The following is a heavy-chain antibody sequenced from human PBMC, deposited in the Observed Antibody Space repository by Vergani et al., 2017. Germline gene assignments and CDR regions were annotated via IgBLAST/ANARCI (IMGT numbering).Heavy chain of an antibody. CDR2: INPNSGGT. J-gene: IGHJ4*02. V-gene: IGHV1-2*02. D-gene: IGHD6-19*01. Sequence: QVQLVQSGAEVKKPGASVKVSCKASGYTFTGYYMHWVRQAPGQGLEWMGWINPNSGGTNYAQKFQGRVTMTRDTSISTAYMELSRLRSDDTAVYYCARDPCSSDSSGWYGGAVDYWGQGTLVTVSS. CDR3: ARDPCSSDSSGWYGGAVDY. CDR1: GYTFTGYY.